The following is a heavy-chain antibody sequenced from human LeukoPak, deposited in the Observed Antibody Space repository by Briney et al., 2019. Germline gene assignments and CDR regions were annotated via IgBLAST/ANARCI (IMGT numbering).Heavy chain of an antibody. CDR3: AREGTTGTGGAFDI. D-gene: IGHD1-1*01. J-gene: IGHJ3*02. V-gene: IGHV4-30-2*01. CDR1: GGSISSGGYY. Sequence: SETLSLTCTVSGGSISSGGYYWSWIRQPPGKGLEWIGYIYHSGSTYYNPSLKSRVTISVDRSKNQFSLKLSSVTAADTAVYYCAREGTTGTGGAFDIWGQGTMVTVSS. CDR2: IYHSGST.